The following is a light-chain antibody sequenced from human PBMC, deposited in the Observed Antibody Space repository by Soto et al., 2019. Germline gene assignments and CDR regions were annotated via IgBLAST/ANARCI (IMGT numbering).Light chain of an antibody. J-gene: IGKJ1*01. CDR2: GAS. Sequence: EIVMTQSPATLSFSPGERATLSCRASQSVSSDLAWYHQKPGQAPRLLIYGASTRATGIPARFSGSGSGTELNLTISRLQSEDFAVYYCQKRGNWPKTFGQGTKVDIK. CDR3: QKRGNWPKT. CDR1: QSVSSD. V-gene: IGKV3-15*01.